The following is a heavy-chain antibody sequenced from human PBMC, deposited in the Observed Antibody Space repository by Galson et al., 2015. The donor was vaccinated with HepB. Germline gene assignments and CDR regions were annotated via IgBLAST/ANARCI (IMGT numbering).Heavy chain of an antibody. J-gene: IGHJ4*02. CDR2: ISAYNGNT. CDR1: GYTFTSYG. V-gene: IGHV1-18*01. D-gene: IGHD3-22*01. Sequence: SVKVSCKASGYTFTSYGISWVRQAPGQGLEWMGWISAYNGNTNYAQNLQGRVTMTTDTSTSTAYMELRSLRSDDTAVYYCARGPDYYDSSAYTVDYWGQGTLVTVSS. CDR3: ARGPDYYDSSAYTVDY.